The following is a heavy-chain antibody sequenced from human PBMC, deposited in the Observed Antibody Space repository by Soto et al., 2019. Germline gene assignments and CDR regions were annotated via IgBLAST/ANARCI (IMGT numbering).Heavy chain of an antibody. Sequence: EVQLVESGGGLVKPGGSLRLSCAASGFTFSNAWMSWVRQAPGKGLEWVGRIKSKTDGGTTDYAAPVKGRFTISREDSKNTLYLQMNSLKTEDTAVYYCTVTTFYYYYGMDVWGQGTTVVVSS. CDR2: IKSKTDGGTT. V-gene: IGHV3-15*01. D-gene: IGHD4-17*01. J-gene: IGHJ6*02. CDR3: TVTTFYYYYGMDV. CDR1: GFTFSNAW.